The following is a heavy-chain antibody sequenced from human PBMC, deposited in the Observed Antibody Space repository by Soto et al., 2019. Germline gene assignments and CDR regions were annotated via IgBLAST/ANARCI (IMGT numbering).Heavy chain of an antibody. Sequence: QVQLVQSGAEVKKPGSSVTVSCKASGGTFSSYTISWVRQAPGQGLEWMGGIIPIFGTANYAQKFQGRVTITADESTSTAYMELSSLLSEDTAVYYCARGNHRWLQLWYFDLWGRGTLVTVSS. CDR3: ARGNHRWLQLWYFDL. CDR2: IIPIFGTA. V-gene: IGHV1-69*12. CDR1: GGTFSSYT. J-gene: IGHJ2*01. D-gene: IGHD5-12*01.